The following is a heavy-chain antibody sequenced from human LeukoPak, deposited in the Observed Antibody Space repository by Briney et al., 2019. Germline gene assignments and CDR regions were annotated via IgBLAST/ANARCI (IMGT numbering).Heavy chain of an antibody. J-gene: IGHJ6*03. CDR3: ARGFGSWSTYYYYMDV. D-gene: IGHD6-13*01. Sequence: APVKGSCKASGYTFTSYDINWVRQATGQGLEWMGWMNPNSGNTGYAQKFQGRVTITRNTSISTAYMELSSLRSEDTAVYYCARGFGSWSTYYYYMDVWGKGTTVTVSS. CDR1: GYTFTSYD. V-gene: IGHV1-8*03. CDR2: MNPNSGNT.